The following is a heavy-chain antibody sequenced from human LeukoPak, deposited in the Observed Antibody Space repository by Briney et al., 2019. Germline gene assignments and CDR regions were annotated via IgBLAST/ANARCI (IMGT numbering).Heavy chain of an antibody. V-gene: IGHV4-4*09. D-gene: IGHD1-1*01. CDR2: FYHSGST. CDR3: ARYNWNYGLFDD. CDR1: GGSTSSYY. Sequence: SETLSLTCTVSGGSTSSYYWSWIRQSPEKGLEWVSYFYHSGSTNYNPSLRSRVTISVDTSKQQFTLRLTSVTTADTAVYYCARYNWNYGLFDDWGQGTLVTVSS. J-gene: IGHJ4*02.